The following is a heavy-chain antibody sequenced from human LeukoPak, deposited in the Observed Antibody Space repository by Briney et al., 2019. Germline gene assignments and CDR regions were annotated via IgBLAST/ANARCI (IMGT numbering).Heavy chain of an antibody. CDR1: GGTFSSYA. J-gene: IGHJ6*03. Sequence: GASVKVSCKASGGTFSSYAISWVRQAPGQGLEWMGGIIPIFGTANYAQKFQGRVTITADESTSTAYMELSSLRSEDTAVYYCARGDILTGYTSYYYYYMDVWGKGTTVTISS. CDR2: IIPIFGTA. CDR3: ARGDILTGYTSYYYYYMDV. D-gene: IGHD3-9*01. V-gene: IGHV1-69*13.